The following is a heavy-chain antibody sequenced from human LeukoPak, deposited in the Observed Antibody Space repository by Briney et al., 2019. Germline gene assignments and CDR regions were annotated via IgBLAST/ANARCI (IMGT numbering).Heavy chain of an antibody. CDR3: ASSSSVVPAAPVDY. Sequence: SVKVSCKASGGTFSSYAISWVRQAPGQGLEWMGGIIPIFGTANYAQKFQGRVTIITDESTSTAYMELSSLRSEDTAVYYCASSSSVVPAAPVDYWGQGTLVTVSS. D-gene: IGHD2-2*01. V-gene: IGHV1-69*05. CDR2: IIPIFGTA. CDR1: GGTFSSYA. J-gene: IGHJ4*02.